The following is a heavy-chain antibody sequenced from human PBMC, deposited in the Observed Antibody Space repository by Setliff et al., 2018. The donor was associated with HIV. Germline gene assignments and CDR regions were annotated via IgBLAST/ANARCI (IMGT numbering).Heavy chain of an antibody. V-gene: IGHV4-34*01. CDR3: ARGLRSSGPYAGGWYYFDF. CDR2: INHSGST. Sequence: SETLSLTCAVYGASFNDYYWTWIRQSPGQGLEWIGQINHSGSTTSNPSLESRVAISLHMSKNQISLDLTSVTAADTGVYYCARGLRSSGPYAGGWYYFDFWGQGILVTVSS. CDR1: GASFNDYY. D-gene: IGHD1-26*01. J-gene: IGHJ4*02.